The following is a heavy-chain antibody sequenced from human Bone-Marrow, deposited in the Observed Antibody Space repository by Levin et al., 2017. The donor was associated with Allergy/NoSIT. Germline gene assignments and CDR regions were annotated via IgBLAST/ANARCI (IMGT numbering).Heavy chain of an antibody. V-gene: IGHV3-33*01. CDR2: IWYDGSNK. Sequence: PGGSLRLSCAASGFTFSSYGMHWVRQAPGKGLEWVAVIWYDGSNKYYADSVKGRFTISRDNSKNTLYLQMNSLRAEDTAVYYCARLGYCSSTSCLYYYDYMDVWGKGTTVTVSS. J-gene: IGHJ6*03. CDR3: ARLGYCSSTSCLYYYDYMDV. D-gene: IGHD2-2*01. CDR1: GFTFSSYG.